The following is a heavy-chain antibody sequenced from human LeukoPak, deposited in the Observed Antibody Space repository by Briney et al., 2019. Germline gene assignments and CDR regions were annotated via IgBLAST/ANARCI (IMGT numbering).Heavy chain of an antibody. D-gene: IGHD3-22*01. CDR3: ARKDSSGYDY. J-gene: IGHJ4*02. Sequence: SETLSLTCAVYGGSFSGYYWTWIRQPPGKGLEWIGEINHSGSTNYKPSLKSRVTISVDTSKNQFSLKLSSVTAADTAVYYCARKDSSGYDYWGQGTLVTVSS. CDR2: INHSGST. V-gene: IGHV4-34*01. CDR1: GGSFSGYY.